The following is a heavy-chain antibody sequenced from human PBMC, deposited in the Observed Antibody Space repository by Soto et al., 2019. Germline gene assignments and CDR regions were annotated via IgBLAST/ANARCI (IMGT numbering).Heavy chain of an antibody. Sequence: SGPTLVNPTQTLTLTCTFSGFSLTTSGVGVGWIRQPPGKALEWLAIIYWNDDKRYSPSLKSRLTITKDTSKNQVVLTMTNMDPVDTATYYCARRSVSGYVKTFDYWGQGTLVTVSS. V-gene: IGHV2-5*01. CDR1: GFSLTTSGVG. D-gene: IGHD5-12*01. J-gene: IGHJ4*02. CDR3: ARRSVSGYVKTFDY. CDR2: IYWNDDK.